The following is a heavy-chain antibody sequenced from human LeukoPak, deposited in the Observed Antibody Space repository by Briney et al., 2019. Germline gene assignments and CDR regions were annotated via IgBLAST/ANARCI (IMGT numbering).Heavy chain of an antibody. CDR3: ARSTFSSNWNL. J-gene: IGHJ4*02. V-gene: IGHV4-59*08. CDR1: GGSITDYY. Sequence: AETLSLTCTVSGGSITDYYWSWIRHSSGKGLEWIGYMYYSGSAYYSPSLKTRVTLSVDTSKNQFSLKLTSVSAADTAVYYCARSTFSSNWNLWGQGTLVTVSS. D-gene: IGHD6-13*01. CDR2: MYYSGSA.